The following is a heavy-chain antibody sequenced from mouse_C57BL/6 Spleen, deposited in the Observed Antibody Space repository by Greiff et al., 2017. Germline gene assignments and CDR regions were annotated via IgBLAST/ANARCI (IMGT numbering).Heavy chain of an antibody. V-gene: IGHV5-16*01. Sequence: EVMLVESEGGLVQPGSSMKLSCTASGFTFSDYYMAWVRQVPEKGLEWVANINYDGSSTYYLDSLKSRFIISRDNAKNILYLQMSSLKSEDTATYYCARSPSTVVAHWYFDVWGTGTTVTVSS. J-gene: IGHJ1*03. D-gene: IGHD1-1*01. CDR2: INYDGSST. CDR3: ARSPSTVVAHWYFDV. CDR1: GFTFSDYY.